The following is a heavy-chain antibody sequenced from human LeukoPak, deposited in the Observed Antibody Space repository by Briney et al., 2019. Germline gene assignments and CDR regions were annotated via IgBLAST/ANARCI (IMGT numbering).Heavy chain of an antibody. D-gene: IGHD2-8*01. V-gene: IGHV4-34*01. J-gene: IGHJ5*02. CDR3: ACVLDITARPCDT. CDR1: GGSFSGYY. Sequence: SETLSLTCAVYGGSFSGYYWTLIRQTPGKGLEWIGEISHTGLTGSNPSLKSRVTIFVDSSKKQFSLRMTSVTAADTGVYYCACVLDITARPCDTWGPGTLVTVSS. CDR2: ISHTGLT.